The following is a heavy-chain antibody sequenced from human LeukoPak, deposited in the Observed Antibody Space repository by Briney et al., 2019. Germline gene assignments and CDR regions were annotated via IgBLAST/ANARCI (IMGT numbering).Heavy chain of an antibody. V-gene: IGHV4-59*08. D-gene: IGHD4-11*01. CDR2: IYYSGST. CDR1: GDSISSYY. Sequence: SETLSLTCTVSGDSISSYYWSWIRQPPGKGLEWIGYIYYSGSTNYNPSLKGRVTISVDTSKNQFSLKLSSVTAADTAVYYCARLNDYSNYGDYWGQGTLVTVSS. J-gene: IGHJ4*02. CDR3: ARLNDYSNYGDY.